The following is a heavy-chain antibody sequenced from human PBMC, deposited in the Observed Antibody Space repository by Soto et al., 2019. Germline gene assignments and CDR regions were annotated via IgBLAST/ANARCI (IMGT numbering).Heavy chain of an antibody. J-gene: IGHJ5*02. CDR3: ARDRRWFDP. Sequence: SETLSLTCTVSGGSISSYYWSWIRQPPGKGLEWIGYIYYSGSTNYNPSLKSRVTISVDTSKNQFSLKLSSVTAADTAVYYCARDRRWFDPWGQGTLVTVSS. CDR2: IYYSGST. V-gene: IGHV4-59*01. CDR1: GGSISSYY.